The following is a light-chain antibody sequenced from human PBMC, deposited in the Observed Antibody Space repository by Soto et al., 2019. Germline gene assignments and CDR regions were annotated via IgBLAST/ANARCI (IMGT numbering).Light chain of an antibody. CDR3: AAWDDILSGVV. V-gene: IGLV1-47*01. CDR2: RNS. J-gene: IGLJ2*01. Sequence: QSVLTQPPSASGTPGQRVTISCSGSSSNIGSNYVYWYQQLPGTVPQLLIYRNSERPSGVPDRFSGSKSGTSASLAISVLRSEDEADYYCAAWDDILSGVVFGGGTKLTVL. CDR1: SSNIGSNY.